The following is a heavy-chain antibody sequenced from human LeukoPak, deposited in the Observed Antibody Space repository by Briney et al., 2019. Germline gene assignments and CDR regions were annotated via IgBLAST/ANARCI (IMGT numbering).Heavy chain of an antibody. Sequence: PGGSLRLSCAASGFTFSSYSMNWVRQAPGKGLEWVSSISSSTYIYYADSVKGRFTISRDNAKNSLYPQMNSLRAEDTAVYYCARVRCSSTSCYSGTFYYYYMDVWGKGTTVTVSS. CDR2: ISSSTYI. CDR3: ARVRCSSTSCYSGTFYYYYMDV. D-gene: IGHD2-2*01. V-gene: IGHV3-21*01. J-gene: IGHJ6*03. CDR1: GFTFSSYS.